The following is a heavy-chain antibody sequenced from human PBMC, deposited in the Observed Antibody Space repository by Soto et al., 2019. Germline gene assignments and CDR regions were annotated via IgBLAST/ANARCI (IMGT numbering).Heavy chain of an antibody. Sequence: QVQLVESGGGVVQPGRSLRLSCAASGFTFSSYGMHWVRQAPGKGLEWVAVIWYDGSNKYYADSVKGRFTISRDNSKNTLYLQMNSLRAEDTAVYYCARDRGYCSGGSCYSTWFDPWGQGTLVTVSS. CDR2: IWYDGSNK. CDR3: ARDRGYCSGGSCYSTWFDP. V-gene: IGHV3-33*01. D-gene: IGHD2-15*01. J-gene: IGHJ5*02. CDR1: GFTFSSYG.